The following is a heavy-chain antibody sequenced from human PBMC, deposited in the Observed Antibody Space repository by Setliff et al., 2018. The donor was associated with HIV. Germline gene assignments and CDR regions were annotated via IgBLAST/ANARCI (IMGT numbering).Heavy chain of an antibody. D-gene: IGHD3-22*01. CDR3: AGDSGYPSNWFDP. CDR2: IFYRGST. Sequence: SETLSLTCTVSGGPISRYYWSWIRQPPGKGLEWIAYIFYRGSTNYNPSLKSRVTISVDSSKNQVSLTVTSVTAADTAMYFCAGDSGYPSNWFDPWGQGILVTVSS. V-gene: IGHV4-59*12. J-gene: IGHJ5*02. CDR1: GGPISRYY.